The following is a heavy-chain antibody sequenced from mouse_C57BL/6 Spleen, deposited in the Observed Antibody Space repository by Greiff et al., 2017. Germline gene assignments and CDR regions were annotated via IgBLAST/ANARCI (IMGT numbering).Heavy chain of an antibody. CDR2: IDPNSGGT. CDR1: GYTFTSYW. J-gene: IGHJ3*01. CDR3: ARGDYSNYSGRFAY. Sequence: QVQLQQPGAELVKPGASVKLSCKASGYTFTSYWMHWVKQRPGRGLEWIGRIDPNSGGTKYNKKFKSKATLTVDKPSSTAYMQLSSLTSEDSAVYYCARGDYSNYSGRFAYWGQGTLVTVSA. V-gene: IGHV1-72*01. D-gene: IGHD2-5*01.